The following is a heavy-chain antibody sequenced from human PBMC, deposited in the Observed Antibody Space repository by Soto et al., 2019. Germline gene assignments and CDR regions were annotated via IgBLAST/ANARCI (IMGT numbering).Heavy chain of an antibody. CDR2: IWYDGSNK. D-gene: IGHD6-13*01. CDR3: GRESIAAATTAPFDY. Sequence: QVQLVESGGGVVQPGRSLRLSCAASGFTFSSYGMHWVRQAPGKGLEWVAVIWYDGSNKYYADSVKGRFTISRDNSKNTLYLQMNNLRVEDTAVYFCGRESIAAATTAPFDYWGQGTLVTVSS. J-gene: IGHJ4*02. V-gene: IGHV3-33*01. CDR1: GFTFSSYG.